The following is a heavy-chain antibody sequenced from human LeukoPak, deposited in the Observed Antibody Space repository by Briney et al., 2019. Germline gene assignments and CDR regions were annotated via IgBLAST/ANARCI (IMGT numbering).Heavy chain of an antibody. J-gene: IGHJ4*02. CDR3: ARAGHCTNGICYTADFDY. D-gene: IGHD2-8*01. CDR2: ITDSGGNT. CDR1: GFTFRAYA. Sequence: GGSLRLSCTASGFTFRAYAMSWVRQAPGKGLEWVSAITDSGGNTYYAAPVKGRFTISRDNSKNTLYLQMNSLRAEDTAAYYCARAGHCTNGICYTADFDYWGQGTLVTVSS. V-gene: IGHV3-23*01.